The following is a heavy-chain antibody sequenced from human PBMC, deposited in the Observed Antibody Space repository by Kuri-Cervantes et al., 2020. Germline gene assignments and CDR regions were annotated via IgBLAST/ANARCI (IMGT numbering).Heavy chain of an antibody. V-gene: IGHV3-53*04. CDR1: GFTFDDYA. Sequence: GGSLRLSCAASGFTFDDYAMHWVRQAPGKGLEWASVIYSDGSTYYADSVKGRFTISRHNSRNTLYLQMNSLRAEDTAVYYCARVGCSGGSCYMEFYYMDVWGKGTTVTVSS. CDR3: ARVGCSGGSCYMEFYYMDV. J-gene: IGHJ6*03. D-gene: IGHD2-15*01. CDR2: IYSDGST.